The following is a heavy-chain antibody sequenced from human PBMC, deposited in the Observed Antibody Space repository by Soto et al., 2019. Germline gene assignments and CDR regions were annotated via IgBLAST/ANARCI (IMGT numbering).Heavy chain of an antibody. V-gene: IGHV4-34*01. CDR1: GGSFRGYY. CDR3: ARGRGFMSRNALDL. CDR2: INHSGST. J-gene: IGHJ3*01. Sequence: QVQLQRWGAGLLRPSETLSLTCAVSGGSFRGYYWTWLRQFPGRGLEWIGEINHSGSTNSNPSLKSRLTISVDTSKTQFSMNLTSVTAADAAVYYCARGRGFMSRNALDLWGQGTRVIVSS.